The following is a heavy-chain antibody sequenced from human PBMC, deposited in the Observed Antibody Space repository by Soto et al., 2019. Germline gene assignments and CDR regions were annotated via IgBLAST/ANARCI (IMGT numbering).Heavy chain of an antibody. V-gene: IGHV3-23*01. CDR1: GFTFSSYA. Sequence: GGSLRLSCAASGFTFSSYAMSWVRQAPGKGLEWVSAISGSGGSTYYADSVKGRFTISRDNSKNPLYLQMNSLRAEDTAVYYCAKLVARLFAFDIWGQGTMVTVSS. CDR2: ISGSGGST. J-gene: IGHJ3*02. D-gene: IGHD2-15*01. CDR3: AKLVARLFAFDI.